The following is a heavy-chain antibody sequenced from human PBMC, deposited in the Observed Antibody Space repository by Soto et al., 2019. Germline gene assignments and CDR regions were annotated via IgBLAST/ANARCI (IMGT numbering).Heavy chain of an antibody. V-gene: IGHV3-53*04. CDR3: ARAGYRATWYYFDN. CDR2: IYNDGTT. D-gene: IGHD6-13*01. Sequence: GGSLRLSCAASGLTVSSYYISWVRQAPGKGLEWVSIIYNDGTTYYADSVRGRFTISRHNSKNTVYLQMNSLRPEDTAVYYCARAGYRATWYYFDNWGLGTLVTVSS. CDR1: GLTVSSYY. J-gene: IGHJ4*02.